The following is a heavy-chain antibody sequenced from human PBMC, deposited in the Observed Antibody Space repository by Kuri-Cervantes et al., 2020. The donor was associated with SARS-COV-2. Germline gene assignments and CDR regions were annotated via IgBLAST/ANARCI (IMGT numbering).Heavy chain of an antibody. CDR2: IYYSGST. CDR1: GGSFSGYY. V-gene: IGHV4-59*12. CDR3: ARESAAGTPYFDY. Sequence: SQTLSLTCAVYGGSFSGYYWSWIRQPPGKGLEWIGYIYYSGSTNYNPSLKSRVTISVDTSKNQFSLKLSSVTAADTAVYYCARESAAGTPYFDYWGQGTLVTVSS. J-gene: IGHJ4*02. D-gene: IGHD6-13*01.